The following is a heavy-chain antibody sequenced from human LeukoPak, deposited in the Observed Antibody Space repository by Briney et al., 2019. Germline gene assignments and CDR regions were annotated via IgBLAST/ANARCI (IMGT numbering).Heavy chain of an antibody. CDR2: ISPTAIST. Sequence: GGSLRLSCAASGFTLSTYTMNWVRQAPGKGLEWVSSISPTAISTWYPDSLKGRFTISRDNARNLLFLEGNGLRAEDTGVFYCVRDFLGESGAGGPWGQGTLVTVSS. D-gene: IGHD3-10*01. V-gene: IGHV3-21*06. CDR3: VRDFLGESGAGGP. CDR1: GFTLSTYT. J-gene: IGHJ5*02.